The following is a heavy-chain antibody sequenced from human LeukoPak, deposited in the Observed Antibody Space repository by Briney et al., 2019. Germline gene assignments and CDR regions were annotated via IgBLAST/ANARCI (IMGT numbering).Heavy chain of an antibody. CDR1: GFTFSSYS. V-gene: IGHV3-48*02. CDR3: AMMVLGLSTHYYFDY. Sequence: GGALRVSCAASGFTFSSYSRNGLGQAPGKGLDWVSYISSSSSKIYYAGSVKGGFTIYRDNPKNALYLQMNSLRDEDRAGYYCAMMVLGLSTHYYFDYGGQGTRHTLS. D-gene: IGHD3-10*01. CDR2: ISSSSSKI. J-gene: IGHJ4*02.